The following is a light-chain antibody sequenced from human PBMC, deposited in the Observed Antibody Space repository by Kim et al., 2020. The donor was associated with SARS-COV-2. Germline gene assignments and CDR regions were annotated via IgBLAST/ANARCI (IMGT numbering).Light chain of an antibody. V-gene: IGLV1-40*01. CDR1: GSNIGADYD. J-gene: IGLJ2*01. CDR3: QSFDTRLSGSKI. CDR2: DNS. Sequence: VTIACTGSGSNIGADYDVHWYQQFPGRAPTLLIFDNSNRPSGVPDRFSGSKSGSSASLAITGLQADDEADYFCQSFDTRLSGSKIFGGGTRLTVL.